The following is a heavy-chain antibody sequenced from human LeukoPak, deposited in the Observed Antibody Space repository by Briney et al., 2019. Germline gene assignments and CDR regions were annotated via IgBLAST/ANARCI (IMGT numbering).Heavy chain of an antibody. J-gene: IGHJ3*02. V-gene: IGHV4-38-2*01. CDR1: GYSISSGYY. CDR3: ARRWSDSSGYYLDAFDI. Sequence: SETLSLTCAVSGYSISSGYYWGWIRQPPGKGLEWIGSIYHSGSTYYKPSLKSRVTISVDTSKNQFSLKLSSVTAADTAVYYCARRWSDSSGYYLDAFDIWGQGTMVTVSS. D-gene: IGHD3-22*01. CDR2: IYHSGST.